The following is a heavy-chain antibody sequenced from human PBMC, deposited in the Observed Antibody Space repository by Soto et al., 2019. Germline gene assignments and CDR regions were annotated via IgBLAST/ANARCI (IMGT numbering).Heavy chain of an antibody. V-gene: IGHV4-34*01. D-gene: IGHD6-6*01. CDR2: INHSGST. Sequence: TSETLSLTCVVSGGSLSDYFWSWIRQPPGKGLEWIGEINHSGSTNYNPSLKSRVTISVDTSKNQFSLKLGSVTAADTAVYYCARVLGSSSIAARRNRDYYYYGMDVWGQGTTVTVSS. J-gene: IGHJ6*02. CDR1: GGSLSDYF. CDR3: ARVLGSSSIAARRNRDYYYYGMDV.